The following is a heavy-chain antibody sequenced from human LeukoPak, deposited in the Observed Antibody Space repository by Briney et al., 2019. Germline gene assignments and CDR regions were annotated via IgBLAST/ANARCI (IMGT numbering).Heavy chain of an antibody. V-gene: IGHV4-34*01. J-gene: IGHJ2*01. CDR1: GGSFSGCY. Sequence: SETLSLTCAVYGGSFSGCYWSWIRQPPGKGLEWIGEINHSGSTNYNPSLKSRVTISVDTSKNQFSLKLSSVTAADTAVYYCARVSYWYFDLWGRGTLVTVSS. CDR2: INHSGST. CDR3: ARVSYWYFDL.